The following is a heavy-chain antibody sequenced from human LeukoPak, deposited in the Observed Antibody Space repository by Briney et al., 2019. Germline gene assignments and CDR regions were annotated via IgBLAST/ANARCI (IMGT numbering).Heavy chain of an antibody. CDR1: GGSIISYH. V-gene: IGHV4-34*01. Sequence: SETLSLTCTVSGGSIISYHWSWIRQPPGKGLEWIGEINHSGSTNYNPSLKSRVTISVDTSKNQFSLKLNSVTAADTAMYYCQSRFLEWLLDYWGQGTLVTVSS. CDR3: QSRFLEWLLDY. CDR2: INHSGST. D-gene: IGHD3-3*01. J-gene: IGHJ4*02.